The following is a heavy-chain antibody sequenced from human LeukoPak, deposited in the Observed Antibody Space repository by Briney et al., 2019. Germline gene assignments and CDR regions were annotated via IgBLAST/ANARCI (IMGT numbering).Heavy chain of an antibody. Sequence: GGSLRLSCAASGFTFSSYWMSWVRQAPGKGLEWVANIKQDGSEKYYVDSVKGRFTISRDNAKNSLYLQMNSLRAEDTAVYYCAKDLYYYGSGSSDYWGQGTLVTVSS. J-gene: IGHJ4*02. D-gene: IGHD3-10*01. CDR3: AKDLYYYGSGSSDY. CDR1: GFTFSSYW. CDR2: IKQDGSEK. V-gene: IGHV3-7*03.